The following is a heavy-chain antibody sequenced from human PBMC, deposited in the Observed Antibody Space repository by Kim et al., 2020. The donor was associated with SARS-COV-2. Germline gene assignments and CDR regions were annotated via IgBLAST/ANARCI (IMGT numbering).Heavy chain of an antibody. CDR1: GFTFSSYG. D-gene: IGHD3-22*01. CDR3: ARDPDYYDSSGYYRFDY. J-gene: IGHJ4*02. V-gene: IGHV3-33*05. Sequence: GGSLRLSCAASGFTFSSYGMHWVRQAPGKGLEWVAVISYDGSNKYYADSVKGRFIISRDNSKNTLYLQMNSLRAEDTAVYYCARDPDYYDSSGYYRFDYWGQGTLVTVSS. CDR2: ISYDGSNK.